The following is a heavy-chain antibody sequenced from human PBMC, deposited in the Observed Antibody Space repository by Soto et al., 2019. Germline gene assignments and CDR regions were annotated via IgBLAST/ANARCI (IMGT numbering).Heavy chain of an antibody. V-gene: IGHV4-39*01. Sequence: NPSETLSLTCTVSGDSISSNRYCWGWIRQPPGKTLEWIGTIYHSGTTYYKPSLETRVTISVDTSKNQFSLKLTSVTAADTAVYYCVRHLPNWQRYFFDYWGQGTLVTVSS. CDR3: VRHLPNWQRYFFDY. J-gene: IGHJ4*02. CDR2: IYHSGTT. CDR1: GDSISSNRYC. D-gene: IGHD1-1*01.